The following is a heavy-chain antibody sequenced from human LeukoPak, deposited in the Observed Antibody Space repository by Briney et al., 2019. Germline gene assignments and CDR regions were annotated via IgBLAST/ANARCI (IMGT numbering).Heavy chain of an antibody. D-gene: IGHD3-22*01. Sequence: SETLSLTCTVSGGSISSDYWSWIRQPAGKGLEWIGRIYTSGSTNYNPSLKSRVTMSLDPSKNQFSLKLSSVTAADTAVYYCAGTMIVVVVNAFDIWGQGTMVTVSS. V-gene: IGHV4-4*07. CDR3: AGTMIVVVVNAFDI. J-gene: IGHJ3*02. CDR2: IYTSGST. CDR1: GGSISSDY.